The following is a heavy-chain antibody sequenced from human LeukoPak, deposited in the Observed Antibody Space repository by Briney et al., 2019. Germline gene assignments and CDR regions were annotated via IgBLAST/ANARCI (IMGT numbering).Heavy chain of an antibody. Sequence: GGSLRLSCAVSGFTFSSYEMDWVRQAPGKGLKWVSYISSGGTYIYYADSVKGRCTISRDNAKNSLYLQMNSLRAEDTGVYYCARGRGVVATTTQGDWGQGTLVTVSS. V-gene: IGHV3-48*03. CDR1: GFTFSSYE. CDR3: ARGRGVVATTTQGD. J-gene: IGHJ4*02. D-gene: IGHD1-26*01. CDR2: ISSGGTYI.